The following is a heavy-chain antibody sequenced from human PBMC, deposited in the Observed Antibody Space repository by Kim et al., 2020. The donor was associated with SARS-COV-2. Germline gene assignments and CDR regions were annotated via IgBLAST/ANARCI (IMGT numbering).Heavy chain of an antibody. Sequence: ASVKVSCMASGYFFNTYDINWVRQAPGQGLEWLGWVTPSTGNTGYAQKFQGRVTVTRDTSIRTAYMALSNLRSEDTAVYYCARTTNGWPNWLDFCGQGTL. CDR3: ARTTNGWPNWLDF. D-gene: IGHD6-19*01. CDR2: VTPSTGNT. J-gene: IGHJ5*01. V-gene: IGHV1-8*01. CDR1: GYFFNTYD.